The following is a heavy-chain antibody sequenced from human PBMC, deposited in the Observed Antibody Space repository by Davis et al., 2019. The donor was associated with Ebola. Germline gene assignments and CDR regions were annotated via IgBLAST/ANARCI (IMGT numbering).Heavy chain of an antibody. V-gene: IGHV4-59*11. D-gene: IGHD5-24*01. CDR2: SGST. CDR3: ARDRKGDGYAGFDY. J-gene: IGHJ4*02. CDR1: GVSISSHY. Sequence: LSCTVSGVSISSHYWSWIRQPPGRGLEWIAYSGSTSYSPSLKGRATMSVDTSKNQFSLKLTSVTAADTAFYYCARDRKGDGYAGFDYWGQGALVTVSS.